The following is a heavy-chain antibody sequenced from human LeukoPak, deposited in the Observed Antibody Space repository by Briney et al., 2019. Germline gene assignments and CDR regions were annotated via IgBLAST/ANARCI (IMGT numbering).Heavy chain of an antibody. CDR1: GFTFSNYI. CDR2: ISGSGGST. J-gene: IGHJ4*02. Sequence: GGSLRLSCAASGFTFSNYIMNWVRQAPGKGLEWVSAISGSGGSTYYADSVKGRFTISRDNSKNTLYLQMNSLRAEDTAVYYCAKDGIVVVPAARRYFDYWGQGTLVTVSS. D-gene: IGHD2-2*01. V-gene: IGHV3-23*01. CDR3: AKDGIVVVPAARRYFDY.